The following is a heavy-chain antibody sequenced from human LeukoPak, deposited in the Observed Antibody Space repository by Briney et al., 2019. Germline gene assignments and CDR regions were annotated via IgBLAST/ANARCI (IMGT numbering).Heavy chain of an antibody. V-gene: IGHV3-48*03. D-gene: IGHD3-10*02. CDR2: ISSSGSTI. Sequence: GGSLRLSCAASGFTFSSYEMNWVRQAPGKGLEWVSYISSSGSTIYYADSVKGRFTISRDNAKNSLYLQMNSLRAEDTAVYYCAELGISMIGGVWGKGTTVTISS. CDR1: GFTFSSYE. J-gene: IGHJ6*04. CDR3: AELGISMIGGV.